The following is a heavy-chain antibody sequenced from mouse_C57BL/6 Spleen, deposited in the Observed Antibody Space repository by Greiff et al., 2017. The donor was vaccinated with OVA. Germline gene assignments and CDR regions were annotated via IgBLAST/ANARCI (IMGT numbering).Heavy chain of an antibody. CDR3: ARGYDYGAWFAY. D-gene: IGHD2-4*01. Sequence: DVKLVESGGGLVKPGGSLKLSSAASGFTFSDYGMHWVRQAPEKGLEWVAYISSGSSTIYYADTVKGRFTISRDNAKNTLFLQMTSLRSEDTAMYYCARGYDYGAWFAYWGQGTLVTVSA. V-gene: IGHV5-17*01. CDR1: GFTFSDYG. CDR2: ISSGSSTI. J-gene: IGHJ3*01.